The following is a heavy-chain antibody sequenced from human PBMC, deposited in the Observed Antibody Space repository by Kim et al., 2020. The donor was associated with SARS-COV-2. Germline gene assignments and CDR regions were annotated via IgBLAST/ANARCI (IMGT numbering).Heavy chain of an antibody. CDR1: RFTFSSYS. CDR3: AGGPEIGQWLVL. D-gene: IGHD6-19*01. CDR2: ISSSSTYI. V-gene: IGHV3-21*01. Sequence: GGSLRLSCAASRFTFSSYSMNWVRQAPGKGLEWVSSISSSSTYIYYADSVKGRFTISRDNAKNSLSLQMNRLRAEDTAVYYCAGGPEIGQWLVLWGQGTLVTVSS. J-gene: IGHJ4*02.